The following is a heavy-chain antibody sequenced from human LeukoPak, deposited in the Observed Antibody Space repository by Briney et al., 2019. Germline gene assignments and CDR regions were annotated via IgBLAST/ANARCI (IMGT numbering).Heavy chain of an antibody. CDR2: IYSGGST. CDR3: ARVTVGAVDY. Sequence: GESLKIPCAASGFAVSSNYMSWVRQAPGKGLEWVSVIYSGGSTYYADSVKGRFTISRDNSKNTLYLQMNSLRAEDTAVYYCARVTVGAVDYWGQGTLVTVSS. CDR1: GFAVSSNY. J-gene: IGHJ4*02. V-gene: IGHV3-53*01. D-gene: IGHD1-26*01.